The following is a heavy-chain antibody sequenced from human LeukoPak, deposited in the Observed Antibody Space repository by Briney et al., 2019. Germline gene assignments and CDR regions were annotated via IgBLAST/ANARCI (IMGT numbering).Heavy chain of an antibody. CDR3: ARGDIVVVVAATPKDAFDI. CDR1: GFTFDDYG. D-gene: IGHD2-15*01. J-gene: IGHJ3*02. Sequence: GGSLRLSCAASGFTFDDYGMSWVRQAPGKGLEWVSGINWNGGSTGYADSVKGRFTISRDNAKNSLYLQMNSLRAEDTALYYCARGDIVVVVAATPKDAFDIWGQGTMVTVSS. CDR2: INWNGGST. V-gene: IGHV3-20*04.